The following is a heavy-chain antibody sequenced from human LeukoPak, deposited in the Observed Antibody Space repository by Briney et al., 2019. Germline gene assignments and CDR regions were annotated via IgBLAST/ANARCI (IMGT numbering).Heavy chain of an antibody. CDR3: ARDRTKYCRSTSCPLDY. V-gene: IGHV4-34*01. CDR2: INHSGST. D-gene: IGHD2-2*01. Sequence: PSETLSLTCAVYGGSFSGYYWSWIRQPPGKGLEWIGEINHSGSTNYNPSLKSRVTISVDTSKNQFSLKLSSVTAADTAVYYCARDRTKYCRSTSCPLDYWGQGTLVTVSS. CDR1: GGSFSGYY. J-gene: IGHJ4*02.